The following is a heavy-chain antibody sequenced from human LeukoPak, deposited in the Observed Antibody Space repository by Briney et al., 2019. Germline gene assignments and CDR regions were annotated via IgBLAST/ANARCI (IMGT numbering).Heavy chain of an antibody. V-gene: IGHV3-23*01. CDR1: GFTFSSYA. D-gene: IGHD3-22*01. CDR2: ISGSGDNT. Sequence: PGGSLRLSCAASGFTFSSYAMSWVRQVPGKGLEWVSVISGSGDNTYYADSVKGRFTISRDNSKNMLYLQMNSLRAEDTAVYYCVRSGYYFDSSGYYMADYWGQGTLVTVSS. J-gene: IGHJ4*02. CDR3: VRSGYYFDSSGYYMADY.